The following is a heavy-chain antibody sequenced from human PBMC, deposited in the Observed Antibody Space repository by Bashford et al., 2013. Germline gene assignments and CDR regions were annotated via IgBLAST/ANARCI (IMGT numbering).Heavy chain of an antibody. D-gene: IGHD4-17*01. J-gene: IGHJ4*02. CDR1: VAPSAVVVTT. Sequence: SETLSSPALSLVAPSAVVVTTGAGSASTQGRAWSGLGTSITVGAPTTTRPFKSRVTISVDTSKNQFSLKLSSVTAADTAVYYCARVKAHDYGDYGLDYWGQGTLVTVSS. V-gene: IGHV4-31*03. CDR3: ARVKAHDYGDYGLDY. CDR2: SITVGAP.